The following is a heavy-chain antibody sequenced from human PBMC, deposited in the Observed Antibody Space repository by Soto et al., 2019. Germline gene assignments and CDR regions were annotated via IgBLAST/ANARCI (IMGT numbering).Heavy chain of an antibody. D-gene: IGHD3-16*01. J-gene: IGHJ3*02. CDR1: GFTFSSYW. V-gene: IGHV3-74*01. CDR3: ARVPYYDYVWGSYGAFDI. CDR2: INSDGSST. Sequence: GGSLRLCCAASGFTFSSYWMHWVRQAPGKGLVWVSRINSDGSSTSYADSVKGRFTISRDNAKNTLYLQMNSLRAEDTAVYYCARVPYYDYVWGSYGAFDIWGQGTMVTVSS.